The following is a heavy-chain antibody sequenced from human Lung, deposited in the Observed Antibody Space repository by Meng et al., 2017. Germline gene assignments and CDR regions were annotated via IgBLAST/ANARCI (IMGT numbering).Heavy chain of an antibody. CDR3: ARDGRRRSWCVPTNYYYHMDD. CDR1: GFTFSSYA. CDR2: IVYDDDNK. J-gene: IGHJ6*02. D-gene: IGHD3-16*01. V-gene: IGHV3-30*01. Sequence: GESLKISCAASGFTFSSYAMHWVRQAPGKGLEWVAVIVYDDDNKYYADSVKGRFTISSDRSKSTVYLEMNSLRGEDTGVYYCARDGRRRSWCVPTNYYYHMDDWGQGTTVTVSS.